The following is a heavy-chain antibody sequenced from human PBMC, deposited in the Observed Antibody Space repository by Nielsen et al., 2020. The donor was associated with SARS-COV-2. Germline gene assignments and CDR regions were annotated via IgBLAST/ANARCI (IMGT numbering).Heavy chain of an antibody. Sequence: GSLRLSCIVSGGSISSGSHYWSWIRQPPGKGLEWIGNISYSGSTYYNPSLKSRVTISVDTSKNQFSLKLSSVTAADTAIYYCARTHDYSNYDYWGQGTLVTVSS. D-gene: IGHD4-11*01. CDR1: GGSISSGSHY. CDR2: ISYSGST. CDR3: ARTHDYSNYDY. J-gene: IGHJ4*02. V-gene: IGHV4-39*01.